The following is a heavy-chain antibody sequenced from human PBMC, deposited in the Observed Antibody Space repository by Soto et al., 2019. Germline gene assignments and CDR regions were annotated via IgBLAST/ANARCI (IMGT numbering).Heavy chain of an antibody. Sequence: EVQLVETGGGLIQPGGSLRLSCAASGFTVSSNYMSWVRQAPGRGLEWVSTIFSGGTTHYADSVKGRFTISRDSSKNTLYIQMNSLRAEDTAIYYCARETVPPSYNYYDCWGQGTLVTVPS. V-gene: IGHV3-53*02. CDR1: GFTVSSNY. CDR2: IFSGGTT. J-gene: IGHJ4*02. D-gene: IGHD2-2*01. CDR3: ARETVPPSYNYYDC.